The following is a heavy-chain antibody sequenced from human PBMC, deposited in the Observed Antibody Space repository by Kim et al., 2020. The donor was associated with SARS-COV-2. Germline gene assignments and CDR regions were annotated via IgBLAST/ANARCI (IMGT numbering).Heavy chain of an antibody. Sequence: YSPSFQGQVTISADKSVSTAYLQWSRLKASDTAMYYCARHDYYDSSGYYYWGQGTLVTVSS. V-gene: IGHV5-51*01. J-gene: IGHJ4*02. D-gene: IGHD3-22*01. CDR3: ARHDYYDSSGYYY.